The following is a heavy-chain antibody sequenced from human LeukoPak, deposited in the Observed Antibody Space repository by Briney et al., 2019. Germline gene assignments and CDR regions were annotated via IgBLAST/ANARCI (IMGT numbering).Heavy chain of an antibody. CDR2: IYHSGST. V-gene: IGHV4-59*01. CDR3: ASSIAVARFDY. Sequence: PSETLSLTCTVSGGSISSYYWSWIRQPPGKGLEWIGYIYHSGSTNYNPSLKSRVTISVDTSKNQFSLNLSSVTAADTAVYYCASSIAVARFDYWGQGTLVTVSS. J-gene: IGHJ4*02. D-gene: IGHD6-19*01. CDR1: GGSISSYY.